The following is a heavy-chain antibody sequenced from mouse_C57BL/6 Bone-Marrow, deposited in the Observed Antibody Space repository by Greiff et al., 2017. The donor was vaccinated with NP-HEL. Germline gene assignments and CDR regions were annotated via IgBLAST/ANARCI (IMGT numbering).Heavy chain of an antibody. V-gene: IGHV10-1*01. CDR3: VRPHYYGSSLYAMDY. J-gene: IGHJ4*01. Sequence: EVKVVESGGGLVQPKGSLKLSCAASGFSFNTYAMNWVRQAPGKGLEWVARIRSKSNNYATYYADSVKDRFTISRDDSESMLYLQMNNLKTEDTAMYYCVRPHYYGSSLYAMDYWGQGTSVTVSS. CDR2: IRSKSNNYAT. D-gene: IGHD1-1*01. CDR1: GFSFNTYA.